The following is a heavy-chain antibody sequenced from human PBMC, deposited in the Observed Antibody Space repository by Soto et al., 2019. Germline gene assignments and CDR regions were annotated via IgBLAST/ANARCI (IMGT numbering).Heavy chain of an antibody. V-gene: IGHV4-31*03. CDR1: GGSISSGGYY. D-gene: IGHD6-13*01. J-gene: IGHJ5*02. CDR3: ARVRGQQLATNWFDP. Sequence: SETLSLTCTVSGGSISSGGYYWSWIRQHPGKGLEWIGYIYYSGSTYYNPSLKSRVTISVDTSKNQFSLKLSSVTAADTAVYYCARVRGQQLATNWFDPWGQGTLVTVS. CDR2: IYYSGST.